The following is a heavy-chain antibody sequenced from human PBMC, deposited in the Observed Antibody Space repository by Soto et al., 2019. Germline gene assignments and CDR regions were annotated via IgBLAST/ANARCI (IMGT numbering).Heavy chain of an antibody. Sequence: HVSLQESGPGLGKPLQTPSLTCVVSGDSITNGGYYLSWIRQPPGEDLEWIAYIYYNGINHYNPSLKSRVTISLDPSKNHFSLKMTSVTGADTAVYSCARGIQEGFDPWGQGTLVTVSS. V-gene: IGHV4-30-4*01. CDR1: GDSITNGGYY. D-gene: IGHD5-18*01. J-gene: IGHJ5*02. CDR2: IYYNGIN. CDR3: ARGIQEGFDP.